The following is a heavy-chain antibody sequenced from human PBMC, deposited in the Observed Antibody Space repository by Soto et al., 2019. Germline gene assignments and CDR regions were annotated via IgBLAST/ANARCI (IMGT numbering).Heavy chain of an antibody. CDR3: ATDGGFCSSTTCYTGCDY. CDR1: GGSFSGYY. CDR2: INHSGST. J-gene: IGHJ4*02. Sequence: SETLSLTCAVYGGSFSGYYWSWIRQPPGKGLEWIGEINHSGSTNYNPSLKSRVTISVDTSKNQFSLKLSSVTAADTAVYYCATDGGFCSSTTCYTGCDYWGQVTMGTVAS. V-gene: IGHV4-34*01. D-gene: IGHD2-2*02.